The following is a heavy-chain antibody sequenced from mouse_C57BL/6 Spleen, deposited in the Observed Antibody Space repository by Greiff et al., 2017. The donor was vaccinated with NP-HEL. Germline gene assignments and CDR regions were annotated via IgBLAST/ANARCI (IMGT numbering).Heavy chain of an antibody. CDR2: IYPGDGDT. V-gene: IGHV1-82*01. Sequence: VQLQQSGPELVKPGASVKISCKASGYAFSSSWMNWVKQRPGKGLEWIGRIYPGDGDTNYNGKFKGKATLTADKSSSTAYMQLSSLTSEDSAVYFCARSPLYGNYAMDYWGQGTSVTVSS. D-gene: IGHD2-1*01. CDR1: GYAFSSSW. J-gene: IGHJ4*01. CDR3: ARSPLYGNYAMDY.